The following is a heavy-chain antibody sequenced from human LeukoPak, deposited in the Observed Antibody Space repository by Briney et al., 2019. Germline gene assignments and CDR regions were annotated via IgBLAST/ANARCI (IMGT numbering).Heavy chain of an antibody. CDR3: ARDRGYSVDY. CDR1: GFTFSSYA. CDR2: ITSDGLTT. D-gene: IGHD2-2*02. V-gene: IGHV3-64*05. J-gene: IGHJ4*02. Sequence: GGSLRLSCSASGFTFSSYAMYWVRQAPGKGLEYVSAITSDGLTTHYADSVKGRITISRDNSRNTLYVHMSSLRTEDTAVYYCARDRGYSVDYWGQGILVIVSS.